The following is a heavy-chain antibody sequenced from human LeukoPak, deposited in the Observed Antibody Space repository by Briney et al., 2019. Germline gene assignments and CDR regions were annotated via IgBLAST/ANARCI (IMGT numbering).Heavy chain of an antibody. CDR3: AAGTLWFGELLPPYHYGMDV. CDR2: IVVGSGNT. D-gene: IGHD3-10*01. Sequence: SVKVSCKASGFTFTSSAMQWVRQARGQRLEWIGWIVVGSGNTNYAQKFQERVAITRDMSTSTAYMELSSLRSEDTAVYYCAAGTLWFGELLPPYHYGMDVWGQGTTVTVSS. CDR1: GFTFTSSA. J-gene: IGHJ6*02. V-gene: IGHV1-58*02.